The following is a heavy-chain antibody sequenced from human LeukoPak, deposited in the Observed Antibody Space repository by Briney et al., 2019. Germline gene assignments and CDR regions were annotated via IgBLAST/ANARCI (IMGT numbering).Heavy chain of an antibody. CDR1: GFTFSSYA. V-gene: IGHV3-30-3*01. J-gene: IGHJ4*02. D-gene: IGHD2-2*01. CDR2: ISYDGSNK. Sequence: PGGSLRLSCAASGFTFSSYAMHWVRQAPGKGLEWVAVISYDGSNKYYADSVKGRFTISRDNSKNTLYLQMNSLRAEDTAVYYCARGGPDIVVVPAAADYWGQGTLVTVSS. CDR3: ARGGPDIVVVPAAADY.